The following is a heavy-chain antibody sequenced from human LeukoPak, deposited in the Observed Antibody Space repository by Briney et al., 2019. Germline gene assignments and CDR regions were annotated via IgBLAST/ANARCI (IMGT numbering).Heavy chain of an antibody. CDR1: GGSIKSYS. CDR2: MYYSGRT. Sequence: SVTLSLTCTVSGGSIKSYSWSWIRQAPGKGLEWIGYMYYSGRTGYHPSLKSRVTISVDTSKNHFSQKLRSVTAADTAVYYCARGSTMIGQGHYAFDIWGEGTMVTVSA. V-gene: IGHV4-59*01. D-gene: IGHD3-22*01. J-gene: IGHJ3*02. CDR3: ARGSTMIGQGHYAFDI.